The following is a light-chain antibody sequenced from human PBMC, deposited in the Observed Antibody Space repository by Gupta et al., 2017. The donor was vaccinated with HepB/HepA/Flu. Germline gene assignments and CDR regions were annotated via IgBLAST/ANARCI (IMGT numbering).Light chain of an antibody. J-gene: IGLJ2*01. Sequence: QSLLPPPPSAAGPPGPRVIISCSGSHSNIGTNFMYWFQQFPGTAPKPLICSRNQRPSGVPDRFSGSKSDTSASLTISGLRAEDEAEYYCVAWDDSRGGVVFGGGTKLTVL. CDR2: SRN. CDR3: VAWDDSRGGVV. CDR1: HSNIGTNF. V-gene: IGLV1-47*02.